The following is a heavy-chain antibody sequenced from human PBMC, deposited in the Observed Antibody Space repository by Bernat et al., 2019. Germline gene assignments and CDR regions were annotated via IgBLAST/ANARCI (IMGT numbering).Heavy chain of an antibody. J-gene: IGHJ4*02. V-gene: IGHV1-3*01. CDR1: GYTFTSYA. CDR3: ARDAIPQYYFDY. Sequence: QVQLVQSGAAVKKPGASVQVSCKASGYTFTSYAMHWVRQAPGQRLEWMGWINAGNGNTKYSQKFQGRVTITRDTSASTAYMELSSLRSEDTAVYYCARDAIPQYYFDYWGQGTLVTVSS. CDR2: INAGNGNT. D-gene: IGHD2-2*01.